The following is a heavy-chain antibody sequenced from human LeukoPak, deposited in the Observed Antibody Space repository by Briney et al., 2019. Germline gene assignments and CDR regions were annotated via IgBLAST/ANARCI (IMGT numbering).Heavy chain of an antibody. V-gene: IGHV1-24*01. CDR2: FDPEDGET. D-gene: IGHD3-16*01. J-gene: IGHJ5*02. Sequence: ASVKVSCKVSGYTLTELSMHWVRQAPGKGLEWMGGFDPEDGETIYAQKFQGRVTMTEDTSTDTAYMELSSLRSDDTAVYYCATWGWGRSPRWFDPWGQGTLVTVSS. CDR3: ATWGWGRSPRWFDP. CDR1: GYTLTELS.